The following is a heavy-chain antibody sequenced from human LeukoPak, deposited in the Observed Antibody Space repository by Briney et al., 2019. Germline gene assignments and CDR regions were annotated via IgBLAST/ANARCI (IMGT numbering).Heavy chain of an antibody. J-gene: IGHJ4*02. Sequence: GGTLRLSCAASGLTFSSYGMSWVRQAPGRGLEWVSAISTTGGTTYYADSVRGRFTISRDNSKNTLYLQMNSLRAEDTAVYYCANLKFPYYYGSGSGYSSSRPPTDYWGQGTLVTVSS. CDR2: ISTTGGTT. V-gene: IGHV3-23*01. CDR3: ANLKFPYYYGSGSGYSSSRPPTDY. CDR1: GLTFSSYG. D-gene: IGHD3-10*01.